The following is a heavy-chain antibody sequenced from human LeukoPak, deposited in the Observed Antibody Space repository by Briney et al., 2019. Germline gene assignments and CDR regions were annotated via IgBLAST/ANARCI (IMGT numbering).Heavy chain of an antibody. CDR3: ARDYYDSSGYLHDSHAFDI. V-gene: IGHV3-21*01. CDR2: ISSSSSYI. Sequence: GGSLRLSCAASRFTFSSYSMNWVRQAPGKGLEWVSSISSSSSYIYYADSVKGRFTISRDNAKNSLYLQMNSLRAEDTAVYYCARDYYDSSGYLHDSHAFDIWGQGTMVTVSS. J-gene: IGHJ3*02. D-gene: IGHD3-22*01. CDR1: RFTFSSYS.